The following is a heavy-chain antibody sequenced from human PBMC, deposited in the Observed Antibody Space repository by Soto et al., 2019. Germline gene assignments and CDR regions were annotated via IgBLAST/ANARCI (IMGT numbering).Heavy chain of an antibody. CDR1: GFTFSSYW. J-gene: IGHJ4*02. CDR3: ARNSGYDFWSGPYYFDY. CDR2: IKQDGSEK. Sequence: GGSLRLSCAASGFTFSSYWMSWVRQAPGKGLEWVANIKQDGSEKYYVDSVKGRFTISRDNAKNSLYLQMNSLRAEDTAVYYCARNSGYDFWSGPYYFDYWGQGTLVTVSS. V-gene: IGHV3-7*01. D-gene: IGHD3-3*01.